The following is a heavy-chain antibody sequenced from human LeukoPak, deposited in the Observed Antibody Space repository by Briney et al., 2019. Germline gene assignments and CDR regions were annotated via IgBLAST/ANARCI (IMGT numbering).Heavy chain of an antibody. CDR1: GGTFSSYA. CDR2: IIPIFGTA. D-gene: IGHD3-9*01. Sequence: SVKVSCKASGGTFSSYAISWVRQAPGQGLEWIGGIIPIFGTANYAQKFQGRVTITADESTSTAYMELSSLRSEDTAVYYCARDSLPYDILTGYYRADAFDIWGQGTMVTVSS. V-gene: IGHV1-69*01. CDR3: ARDSLPYDILTGYYRADAFDI. J-gene: IGHJ3*02.